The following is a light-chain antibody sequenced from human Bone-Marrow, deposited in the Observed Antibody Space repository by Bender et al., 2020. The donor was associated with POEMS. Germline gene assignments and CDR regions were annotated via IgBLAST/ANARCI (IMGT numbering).Light chain of an antibody. J-gene: IGLJ3*02. V-gene: IGLV2-23*01. CDR1: SRDIGAYNF. Sequence: QSALTQPASVSGSPGQSITISCTGTSRDIGAYNFVSWYQQHPGKAPKLMIYEGSQRPSRVSNRFSGSKSDNTASLTISGLQAEDEADFYCCSYADNSVWVFSGGTKLTVL. CDR2: EGS. CDR3: CSYADNSVWV.